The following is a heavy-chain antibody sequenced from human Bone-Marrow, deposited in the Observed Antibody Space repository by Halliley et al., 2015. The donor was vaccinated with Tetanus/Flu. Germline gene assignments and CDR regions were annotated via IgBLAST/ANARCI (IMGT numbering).Heavy chain of an antibody. V-gene: IGHV4-59*01. CDR3: ARVMDRVDAFDI. CDR1: GGFINNYY. CDR2: IHYSGST. Sequence: TLSLTCTVSGGFINNYYWTWTRQPPGKGLEWIGYIHYSGSTNYNPSLESRVTFSVGTSKNQFSLRLTSVTAADTAVYFCARVMDRVDAFDIWGQGTMVTVSS. J-gene: IGHJ3*02.